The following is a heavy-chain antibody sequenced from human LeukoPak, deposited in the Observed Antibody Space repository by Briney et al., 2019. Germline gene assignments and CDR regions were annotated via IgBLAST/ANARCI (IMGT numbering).Heavy chain of an antibody. CDR2: ISYDGSNK. V-gene: IGHV3-30-3*01. J-gene: IGHJ4*02. D-gene: IGHD1-26*01. CDR1: GFTFSSYA. Sequence: GGSLRLSCAASGFTFSSYAMHWVRQAPGKGLECVAVISYDGSNKDYADSVKGRFTISRDNSKNTLYLQMNSLRTEDTAVYYCASPFSGSYYSYFDYWGQGTLVTISS. CDR3: ASPFSGSYYSYFDY.